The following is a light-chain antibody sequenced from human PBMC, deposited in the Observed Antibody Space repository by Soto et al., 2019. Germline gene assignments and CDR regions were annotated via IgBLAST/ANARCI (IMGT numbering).Light chain of an antibody. CDR1: SSNIGSNY. J-gene: IGLJ2*01. Sequence: QSVLTQPPSASGTPGQRVTISCSGSSSNIGSNYVYWYQQLPGTAPKLLIYRNNQRPSGVPERFSGSKSGTSASLAISGLRSEDEADYYCAASDDSLSGVVFGGGTQLTVL. CDR3: AASDDSLSGVV. V-gene: IGLV1-47*01. CDR2: RNN.